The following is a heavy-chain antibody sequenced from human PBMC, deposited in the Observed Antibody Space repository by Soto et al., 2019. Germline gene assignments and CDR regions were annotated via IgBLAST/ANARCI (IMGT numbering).Heavy chain of an antibody. CDR1: GFTVSTNY. V-gene: IGHV3-53*01. Sequence: EVQLVESGGGLIQPGGSLRLSCAAYGFTVSTNYRTWVRQTPGKGLEWVSIIYSNGNTYYADSVKGRFTISRDNSKNTLYLQMNSLRVDDTAVYYCVVEDLGMEVWGQGTTVTVSS. J-gene: IGHJ6*02. CDR3: VVEDLGMEV. CDR2: IYSNGNT. D-gene: IGHD2-15*01.